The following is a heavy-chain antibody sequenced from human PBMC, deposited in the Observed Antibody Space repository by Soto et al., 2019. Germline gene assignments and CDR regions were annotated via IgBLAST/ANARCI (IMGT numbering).Heavy chain of an antibody. D-gene: IGHD5-12*01. CDR2: VSHDGTKE. CDR1: DFVFYDYP. CDR3: ARESTITHFDQ. Sequence: GGSLRLSCAASDFVFYDYPIHWVRQAPGKGLEWVAVVSHDGTKEYYSDSVKGRFSISRDNSKNTAFLQMNSLRAEDTAIYYCARESTITHFDQWGQGPLITVYS. V-gene: IGHV3-30-3*01. J-gene: IGHJ4*02.